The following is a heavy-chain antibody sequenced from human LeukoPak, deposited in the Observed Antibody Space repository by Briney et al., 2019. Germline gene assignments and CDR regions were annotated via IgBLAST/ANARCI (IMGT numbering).Heavy chain of an antibody. CDR1: DTSINTYY. D-gene: IGHD3-10*01. J-gene: IGHJ4*02. Sequence: SETLSLTCTVSDTSINTYYWSWIRQPAGKGLEWIGHIYTTGTTNYNPSLKSRVTMSIDTSKNQFSLNLRSVIAADTAVYYCAKVAKYYYGSETYFFFDHWGQGTLVTVSS. CDR2: IYTTGTT. V-gene: IGHV4-4*07. CDR3: AKVAKYYYGSETYFFFDH.